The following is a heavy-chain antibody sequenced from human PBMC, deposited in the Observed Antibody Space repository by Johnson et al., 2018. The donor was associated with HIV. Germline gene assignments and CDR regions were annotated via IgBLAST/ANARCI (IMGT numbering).Heavy chain of an antibody. Sequence: VQLVESGGGVVQPGRSLRLSCAASGITFSDYAMHWVRQAPGKGLEWVAVISYDGSNKYYADSVMGRFTISRDNSKNTLYLQMNSLRPEDTAVFYCAKEESGSFLGFDLWGRGTMVTVSS. D-gene: IGHD1-26*01. J-gene: IGHJ3*01. V-gene: IGHV3-30*04. CDR3: AKEESGSFLGFDL. CDR1: GITFSDYA. CDR2: ISYDGSNK.